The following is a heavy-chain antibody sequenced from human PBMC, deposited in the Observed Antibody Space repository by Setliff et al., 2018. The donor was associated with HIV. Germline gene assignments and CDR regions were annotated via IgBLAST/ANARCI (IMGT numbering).Heavy chain of an antibody. CDR2: IIPIFGTA. Sequence: ASVKVSCKASGYSFSSYYMHWVRQAPGQGLEWMGGIIPIFGTANYAQRFQGRVTITADESTNTVYMEVRSLRSEDTAVYYCARGHTRSGFWSGYLDYWGQGTLVTVSS. CDR1: GYSFSSYY. V-gene: IGHV1-69*13. CDR3: ARGHTRSGFWSGYLDY. D-gene: IGHD3-3*01. J-gene: IGHJ4*02.